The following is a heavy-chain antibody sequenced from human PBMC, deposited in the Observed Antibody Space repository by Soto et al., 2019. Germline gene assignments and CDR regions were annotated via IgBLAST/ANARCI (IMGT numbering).Heavy chain of an antibody. J-gene: IGHJ6*03. CDR1: GYTFTSYD. D-gene: IGHD3-3*01. V-gene: IGHV1-8*01. CDR2: MDPNSGNT. Sequence: ASVKVSCKASGYTFTSYDINWVRQATGQGLEWMGWMDPNSGNTGYAQKFQGRVTMTRNTSISTAYMELSSLRSEDMALYYCAREGLQSYYDFWSGYYQAKQEGLYYYYYYMDVWGKGTTVTVSS. CDR3: AREGLQSYYDFWSGYYQAKQEGLYYYYYYMDV.